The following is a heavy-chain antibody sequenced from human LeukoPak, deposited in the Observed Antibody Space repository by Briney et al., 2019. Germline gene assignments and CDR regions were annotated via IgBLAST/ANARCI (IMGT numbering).Heavy chain of an antibody. CDR1: GFTFSDSF. CDR3: ARGDSSGVPDY. J-gene: IGHJ4*02. D-gene: IGHD3-22*01. Sequence: GGSLRLSCAASGFTFSDSFMNWIRQPPGNGLEWLSYISHSGSNLDYAESVRGRFTISRDNANHSLYLQINSLRAEDTAVYYCARGDSSGVPDYWGQGTLVTVSS. V-gene: IGHV3-11*01. CDR2: ISHSGSNL.